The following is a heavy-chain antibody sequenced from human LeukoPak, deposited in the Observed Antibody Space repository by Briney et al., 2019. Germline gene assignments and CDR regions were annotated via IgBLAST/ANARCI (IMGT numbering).Heavy chain of an antibody. Sequence: SETLSLTCTVSGGSISSYYWSWIRQPPGKGLEWIGYIYYSGSTNYNPSLKSRVTISVDTSKNQFSLELSSVTAADTAVYYCARDLYDILTGYSDAFDIWGQGTMVTVSS. CDR3: ARDLYDILTGYSDAFDI. CDR2: IYYSGST. J-gene: IGHJ3*02. V-gene: IGHV4-59*01. D-gene: IGHD3-9*01. CDR1: GGSISSYY.